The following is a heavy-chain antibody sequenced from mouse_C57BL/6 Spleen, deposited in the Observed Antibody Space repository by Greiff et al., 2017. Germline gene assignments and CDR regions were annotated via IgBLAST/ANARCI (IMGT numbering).Heavy chain of an antibody. Sequence: EVQRVESGGGLVKPGGSLKLSCAASGFTFSDYGMHWVRQAPEKGLEWVAYISSGSSTIYYADTVKGRFTISRDNAKNTLFLQMTSLRSEDTAMYYCARPGRRGSSYYFDYWGQGTTLTVSS. V-gene: IGHV5-17*01. CDR2: ISSGSSTI. D-gene: IGHD1-1*01. CDR1: GFTFSDYG. CDR3: ARPGRRGSSYYFDY. J-gene: IGHJ2*01.